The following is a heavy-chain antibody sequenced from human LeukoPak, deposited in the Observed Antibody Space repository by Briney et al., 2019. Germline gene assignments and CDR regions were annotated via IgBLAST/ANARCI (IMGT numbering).Heavy chain of an antibody. V-gene: IGHV4-4*07. J-gene: IGHJ4*02. D-gene: IGHD3-10*01. Sequence: SETLSLTCTVSGGSISSYYWSWIRQPAGKGLEWIGRIYTSGSTNYNPSLKSRVTMSVDTSKNQFSLKLSPVTAADTAVYYCARELSWFGELEVNFDYWGQGTLVTVSS. CDR1: GGSISSYY. CDR2: IYTSGST. CDR3: ARELSWFGELEVNFDY.